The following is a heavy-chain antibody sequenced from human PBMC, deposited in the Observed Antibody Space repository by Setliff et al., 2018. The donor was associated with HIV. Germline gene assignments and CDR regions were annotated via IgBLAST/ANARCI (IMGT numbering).Heavy chain of an antibody. CDR2: INTNTGSP. CDR1: GYTFNNYP. D-gene: IGHD3-10*01. CDR3: ARDYNYASGTYNWFDP. J-gene: IGHJ5*02. V-gene: IGHV7-4-1*02. Sequence: GASVKVSCKASGYTFNNYPINWVRQAPGQGLEWMGWINTNTGSPRFARGFTGRFGFSLDTSVTTTFLHISNLKAEDTAIYYCARDYNYASGTYNWFDPWGQGTLVTVS.